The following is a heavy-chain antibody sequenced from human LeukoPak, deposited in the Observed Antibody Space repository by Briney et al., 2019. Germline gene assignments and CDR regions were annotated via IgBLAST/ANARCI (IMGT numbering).Heavy chain of an antibody. Sequence: SETLSLTCTVSGGSISSGDYYWSWIRQPPGKGLEWIGYIYYSGSTYYNPSLKSRVTISVDTSKNQFSLKLSSVTAADTAVYYCATKYCSGGSCYPDAFDIWGQGTMVTVSS. CDR3: ATKYCSGGSCYPDAFDI. J-gene: IGHJ3*02. D-gene: IGHD2-15*01. CDR1: GGSISSGDYY. V-gene: IGHV4-30-4*01. CDR2: IYYSGST.